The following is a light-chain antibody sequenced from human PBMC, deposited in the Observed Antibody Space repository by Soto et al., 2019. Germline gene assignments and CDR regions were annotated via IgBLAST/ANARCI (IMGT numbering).Light chain of an antibody. V-gene: IGKV1-39*01. CDR2: ATS. CDR3: KESDYSQCA. Sequence: DIQMTQSPSSLSASVGDRVNMTCRASRSISRYLCWYQQKPGKAPNLLIYATSSLQSGVPSRFIGAEAWADVTLTIGNLQPEDFAHYYCKESDYSQCAFGQGTKVE. CDR1: RSISRY. J-gene: IGKJ1*01.